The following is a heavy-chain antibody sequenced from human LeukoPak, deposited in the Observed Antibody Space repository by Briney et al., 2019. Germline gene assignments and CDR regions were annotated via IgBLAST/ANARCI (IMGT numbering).Heavy chain of an antibody. CDR3: ARDRLRVWLPFDYFDY. V-gene: IGHV6-1*01. D-gene: IGHD3-16*01. CDR2: TYYRSKWYN. J-gene: IGHJ4*02. Sequence: QSGPGLVKPSQTLSLTCAISGDSVSSNSAAWKWIRQSPPRGLEWLGRTYYRSKWYNDYAVSVKSRITINPDTSKNQFSLQLNSVTPEDTAVYYCARDRLRVWLPFDYFDYWGQGTLVTVSS. CDR1: GDSVSSNSAA.